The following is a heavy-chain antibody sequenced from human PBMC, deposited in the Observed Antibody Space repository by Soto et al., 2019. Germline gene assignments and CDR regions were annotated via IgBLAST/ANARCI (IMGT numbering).Heavy chain of an antibody. Sequence: QVQLVQSGAEVKKPGASVKVSCKASGYTFTSYAMHWVRQAPGQRLEWMGWINAGNGNTKYSQKFQGRVTITRDTSASTAYMELRSLRSEDTAVYYCARGASPLIDYWGQGTLVTVSS. CDR3: ARGASPLIDY. CDR1: GYTFTSYA. J-gene: IGHJ4*02. CDR2: INAGNGNT. V-gene: IGHV1-3*01. D-gene: IGHD1-26*01.